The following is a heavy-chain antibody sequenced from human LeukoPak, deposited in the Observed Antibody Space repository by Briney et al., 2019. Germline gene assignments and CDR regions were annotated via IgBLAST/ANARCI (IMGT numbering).Heavy chain of an antibody. Sequence: SETLSLTCTVSGGSISSYYWSWIRQPPGKGLEWIGYIYTSGSTNYNPSLKSRVTISVDTSKNQFSLKLSSVTAADTAVYYCARSSTTGWFDPWGQGTLVTVSS. CDR2: IYTSGST. D-gene: IGHD1-1*01. CDR1: GGSISSYY. CDR3: ARSSTTGWFDP. V-gene: IGHV4-4*09. J-gene: IGHJ5*02.